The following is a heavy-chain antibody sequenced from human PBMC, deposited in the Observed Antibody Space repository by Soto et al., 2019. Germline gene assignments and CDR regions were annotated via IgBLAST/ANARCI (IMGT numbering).Heavy chain of an antibody. CDR2: ISYDGSNK. CDR1: GFTFSSYG. J-gene: IGHJ6*02. CDR3: AKGGVRTIPYYYYGMDV. V-gene: IGHV3-30*18. Sequence: QVQLVESGGGVVQPGRSLRLSCAASGFTFSSYGMHWVRQAPGKGLEWVAVISYDGSNKYYADSVKGRFTISRDNSKNTLYLQMNSLRAEATAVYYCAKGGVRTIPYYYYGMDVWGQGTTVTVSS. D-gene: IGHD3-16*01.